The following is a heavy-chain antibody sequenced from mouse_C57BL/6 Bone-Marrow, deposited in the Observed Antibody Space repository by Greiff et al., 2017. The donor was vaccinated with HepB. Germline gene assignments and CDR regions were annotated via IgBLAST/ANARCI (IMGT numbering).Heavy chain of an antibody. D-gene: IGHD1-1*01. J-gene: IGHJ4*01. CDR3: ARDYGRSGGALDY. CDR1: GYTFTNNW. CDR2: VFPGSGGS. V-gene: IGHV1-55*01. Sequence: QVQLQQPGAELVKPGASVKMSCRASGYTFTNNWITWVRQRPGQGLEWIGDVFPGSGGSNNNEKFKRRATLTVDTSSSTAYMQLSRLTSEDSAVYDGARDYGRSGGALDYGGQGTSVTVSS.